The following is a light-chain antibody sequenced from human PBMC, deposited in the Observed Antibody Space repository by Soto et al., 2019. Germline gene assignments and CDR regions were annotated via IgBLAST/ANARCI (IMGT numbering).Light chain of an antibody. V-gene: IGLV2-23*01. Sequence: QSVLTQPASVSGSPGQSITISCTVTSSDVGSYNLVSWYQQHPGKAPKFMIYGGTKRPSGVSSRFSGSQSGNMASLTISGLQAEDEADYYCCSYAGSSTSYVFGTGTKVTVL. CDR3: CSYAGSSTSYV. J-gene: IGLJ1*01. CDR1: SSDVGSYNL. CDR2: GGT.